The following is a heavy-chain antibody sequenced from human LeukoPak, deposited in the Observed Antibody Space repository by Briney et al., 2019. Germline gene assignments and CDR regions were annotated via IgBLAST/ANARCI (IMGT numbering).Heavy chain of an antibody. J-gene: IGHJ5*02. CDR2: IYSGGST. CDR3: ARVDYYDSSGYLP. V-gene: IGHV3-66*02. Sequence: GGSLRLSXAASGFTVSSNYMSWVRQAPGKGLEWVSVIYSGGSTYYADSVKGRFTISRDNSKNTLYLQMNSLRAEDTAVYYCARVDYYDSSGYLPWGLGTLVTVSS. CDR1: GFTVSSNY. D-gene: IGHD3-22*01.